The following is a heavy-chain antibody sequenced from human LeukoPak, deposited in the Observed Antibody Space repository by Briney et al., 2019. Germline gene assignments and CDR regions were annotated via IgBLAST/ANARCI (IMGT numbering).Heavy chain of an antibody. CDR1: GYSISSGYY. J-gene: IGHJ4*02. V-gene: IGHV4-38-2*02. CDR3: ARDHSGYEH. D-gene: IGHD5-12*01. CDR2: IYHSGST. Sequence: PETLSLTCAVSGYSISSGYYWGWIRQPPGKGLEWIGSIYHSGSTYYNPSLKSRVTISVDTSKNQFSLKLSSVTAADTAVYYCARDHSGYEHWGQGTLVTVSS.